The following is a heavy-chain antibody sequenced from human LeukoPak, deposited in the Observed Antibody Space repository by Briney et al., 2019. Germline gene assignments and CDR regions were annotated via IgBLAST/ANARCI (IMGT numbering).Heavy chain of an antibody. CDR2: IYYSGST. J-gene: IGHJ4*02. Sequence: SETLPLTCTVSGGSISSGDYYWSWIRQPPGKGLEWIGYIYYSGSTYYNPSLKSRVTISVDTSKNQFSLKLSSATAADTAVYYCARREGGSGRVYWGQGTLVTVSS. D-gene: IGHD3-10*01. V-gene: IGHV4-30-4*08. CDR3: ARREGGSGRVY. CDR1: GGSISSGDYY.